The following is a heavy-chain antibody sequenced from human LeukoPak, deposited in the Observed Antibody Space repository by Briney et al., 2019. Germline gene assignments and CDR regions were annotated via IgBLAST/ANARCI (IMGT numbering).Heavy chain of an antibody. Sequence: SETLSLTCTVSGGSISSSSYYWGWIRQPPGKGLEWIGSIYYSGSTYYNPSLKSRVTISVGTSKNQFSLKLSSVTAADTAVYYCAGTSDYGDYVGYWGQGTLVTVSS. V-gene: IGHV4-39*01. J-gene: IGHJ4*02. CDR3: AGTSDYGDYVGY. CDR1: GGSISSSSYY. CDR2: IYYSGST. D-gene: IGHD4-17*01.